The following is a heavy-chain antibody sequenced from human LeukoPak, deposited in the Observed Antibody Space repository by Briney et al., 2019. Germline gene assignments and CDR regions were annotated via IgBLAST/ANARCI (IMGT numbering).Heavy chain of an antibody. CDR2: NKNKTGGGTP. J-gene: IGHJ4*02. CDR3: TTDFPAYYYGSGSYYKNPDY. CDR1: GFPFSDAW. D-gene: IGHD3-10*01. V-gene: IGHV3-15*01. Sequence: GGSLRLSCAASGFPFSDAWMSWVRQAPGKGLEWVGRNKNKTGGGTPDYAAPVKGRLTISRDDSKNTLYLQMNSLKPEDTAVYYCTTDFPAYYYGSGSYYKNPDYWGQGTLVTVSS.